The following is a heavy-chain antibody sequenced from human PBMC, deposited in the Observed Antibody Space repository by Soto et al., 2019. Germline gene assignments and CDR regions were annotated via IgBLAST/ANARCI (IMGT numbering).Heavy chain of an antibody. J-gene: IGHJ2*01. Sequence: QVQLQESGPGLVKPSETLSLTCTVSGGSISSNSCTWIRHPPGTGLEWVGNSYYIGSPNYNPSLKSRVTTSGDTARNQFSLKLSSVTAADTAVYDCARYDWYFELWGRGTLVTVSS. V-gene: IGHV4-59*08. CDR1: GGSISSNS. CDR3: ARYDWYFEL. CDR2: SYYIGSP.